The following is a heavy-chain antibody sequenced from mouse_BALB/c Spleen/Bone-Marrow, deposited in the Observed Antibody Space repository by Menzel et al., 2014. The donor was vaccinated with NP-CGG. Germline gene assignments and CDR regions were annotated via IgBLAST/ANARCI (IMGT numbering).Heavy chain of an antibody. V-gene: IGHV5-17*02. CDR1: GFTFSSFG. J-gene: IGHJ2*01. D-gene: IGHD4-1*01. CDR3: TRGGNWDDFDS. CDR2: ISSGSSTI. Sequence: EVKVVESGGGLVQPGGSRKLSCAASGFTFSSFGMHWVRQAPEKGLEWVAYISSGSSTIFYADTVKGRFTVSRDNPKNTLFLQMTSLRSEDTAMYFCTRGGNWDDFDSWGQGTTLTVPS.